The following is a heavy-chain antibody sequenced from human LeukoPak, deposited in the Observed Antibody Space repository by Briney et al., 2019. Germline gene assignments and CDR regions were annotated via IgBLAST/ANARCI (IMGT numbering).Heavy chain of an antibody. D-gene: IGHD4-17*01. CDR3: ARLTTAYNYFDY. CDR1: GGSISSSSYY. V-gene: IGHV4-39*01. Sequence: SETLSLTCTVSGGSISSSSYYWGWIRQPPGKGLEWIGSIYYSGSTYYNPSLKSRVTISVDTSKNQFSLKLSSVTAADTAVYYCARLTTAYNYFDYWGQGTLVTVSP. J-gene: IGHJ4*02. CDR2: IYYSGST.